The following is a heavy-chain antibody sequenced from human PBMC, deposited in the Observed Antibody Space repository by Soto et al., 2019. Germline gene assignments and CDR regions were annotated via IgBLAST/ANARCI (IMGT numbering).Heavy chain of an antibody. CDR3: AFHSDSDY. V-gene: IGHV5-51*01. Sequence: PGGSLKISCKGSGYSFTSYWIGWVRQMPGKGREWMGIIYPGDSDTRYSPSFQGQVTISADKSISTAYLQWCSLNASDTAMYCCAFHSDSDYWGQGTLVTVSS. D-gene: IGHD2-15*01. J-gene: IGHJ4*02. CDR2: IYPGDSDT. CDR1: GYSFTSYW.